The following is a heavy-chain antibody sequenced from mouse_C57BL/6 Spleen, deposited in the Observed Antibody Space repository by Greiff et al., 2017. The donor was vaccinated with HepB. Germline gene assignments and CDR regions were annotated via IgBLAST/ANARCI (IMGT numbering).Heavy chain of an antibody. D-gene: IGHD2-1*01. CDR1: GYSFTGYY. CDR3: ARYGIYYGNYEAY. J-gene: IGHJ3*01. V-gene: IGHV1-42*01. Sequence: VQLQQSGPELVKPGASVKISCKASGYSFTGYYMNWVKQSPEKSLEWIGEINPSTGGTTYNQKFKAKSPLTVDTSSSTAYMQLKSLTSEDSAVYYCARYGIYYGNYEAYWGQGTLVTVSA. CDR2: INPSTGGT.